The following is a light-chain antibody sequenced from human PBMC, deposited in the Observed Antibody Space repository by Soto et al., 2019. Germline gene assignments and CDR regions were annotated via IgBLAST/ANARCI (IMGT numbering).Light chain of an antibody. CDR3: NSYGGSNNLV. V-gene: IGLV2-8*01. CDR1: SSDVGGYNY. Sequence: QSVLTQPPSASGSPGQSVTISCTGTSSDVGGYNYVSWYQQHPGKAPKLMIYEVTKRPSGVPDRFSGSKSGNTASLTVSGLLADEEADYYCNSYGGSNNLVFGTGTKVTVL. J-gene: IGLJ1*01. CDR2: EVT.